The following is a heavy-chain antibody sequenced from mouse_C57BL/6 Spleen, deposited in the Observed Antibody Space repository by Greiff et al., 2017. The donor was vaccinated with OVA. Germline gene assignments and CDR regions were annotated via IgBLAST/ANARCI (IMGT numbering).Heavy chain of an antibody. CDR1: GYSFTNYL. D-gene: IGHD2-2*01. Sequence: QVQLQSGAELVRPGTSVKVSCKASGYSFTNYLIVWVKQRPGQGLEWIGVINPGSGGTTYNEKLKGKATPNADQSDSTAYMQLSSLTSEDSAVYFCARGGYDAWFAYWGQGTLVTVSA. CDR3: ARGGYDAWFAY. CDR2: INPGSGGT. V-gene: IGHV1-54*01. J-gene: IGHJ3*01.